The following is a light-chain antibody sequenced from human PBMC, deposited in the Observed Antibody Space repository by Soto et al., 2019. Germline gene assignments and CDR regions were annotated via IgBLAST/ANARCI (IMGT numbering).Light chain of an antibody. Sequence: QSALTQPASVSGSPGQSITISCTGTSSDVGSYNLVSWYQQHPGKAPKLMIYEGSKRHSGVSNRFSGSKSGNTASLTISGLQAEDEVDYYCCSYAGSSLYVLGTGTKLNVL. CDR3: CSYAGSSLYV. CDR2: EGS. V-gene: IGLV2-23*01. J-gene: IGLJ1*01. CDR1: SSDVGSYNL.